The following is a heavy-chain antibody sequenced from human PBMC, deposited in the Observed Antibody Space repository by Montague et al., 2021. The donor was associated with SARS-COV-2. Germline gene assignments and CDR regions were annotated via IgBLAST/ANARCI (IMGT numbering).Heavy chain of an antibody. CDR1: GGSFSGYY. V-gene: IGHV4-34*01. Sequence: SETLSLTCTVYGGSFSGYYWNWIRQPPGKGLEWIGQINHSGSTNYNPSLRSRVTMSVDTSKNQFSLKLNSVTAADTAVYYCARGARHVYAVRLGSFDSWGQGTLVTVSS. CDR3: ARGARHVYAVRLGSFDS. J-gene: IGHJ4*02. CDR2: INHSGST. D-gene: IGHD3-16*01.